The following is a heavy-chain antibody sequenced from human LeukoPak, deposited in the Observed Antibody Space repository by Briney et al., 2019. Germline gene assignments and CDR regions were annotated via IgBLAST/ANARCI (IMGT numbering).Heavy chain of an antibody. CDR2: ISGSGGST. CDR1: GFTFSSYA. D-gene: IGHD3-9*01. Sequence: GGSLRLSCAASGFTFSSYAMSWVRQAPGKGLEWVSAISGSGGSTYYADSVKGRFTISRDNSKNTLYLQMNSLRAEDTAVYYCAKALGILTQGGIYGMDVWGQGTTVTVSS. V-gene: IGHV3-23*01. J-gene: IGHJ6*02. CDR3: AKALGILTQGGIYGMDV.